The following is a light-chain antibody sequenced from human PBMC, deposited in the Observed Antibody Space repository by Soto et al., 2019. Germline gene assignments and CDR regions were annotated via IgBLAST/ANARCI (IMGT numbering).Light chain of an antibody. CDR2: GAS. Sequence: VLTQSPGTLSLSPGERATLSCRASQSVSSTYLARYRQKPGQAPRLLNYGASSRAIGIPDGFSGSGSGTDFTLTISRLEPEDFAVYYCHQYGSSRHTFGQGTKVEIK. CDR1: QSVSSTY. J-gene: IGKJ2*01. CDR3: HQYGSSRHT. V-gene: IGKV3-20*01.